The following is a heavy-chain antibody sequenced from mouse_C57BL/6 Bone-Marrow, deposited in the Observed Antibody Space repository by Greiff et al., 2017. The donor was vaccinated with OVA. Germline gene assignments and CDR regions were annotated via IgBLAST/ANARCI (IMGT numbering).Heavy chain of an antibody. CDR3: ARRGDGNYEDY. D-gene: IGHD2-1*01. V-gene: IGHV1-69*01. Sequence: VQLQQPGAELVMPGASVKLSCKASGYTFTSYWMHWVKQRPGQGLAWIGEIDPSDSYTNYNQKFKGKSTLTVDKSSSTAYMQLSSLTSEDSAVYYCARRGDGNYEDYWGQGTTLTVSS. CDR2: IDPSDSYT. CDR1: GYTFTSYW. J-gene: IGHJ2*01.